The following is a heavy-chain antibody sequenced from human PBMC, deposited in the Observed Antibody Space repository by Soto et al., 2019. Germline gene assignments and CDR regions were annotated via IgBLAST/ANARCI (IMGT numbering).Heavy chain of an antibody. CDR2: VTAGDAKT. Sequence: QVQLVQSGADVKKPGASVKISCKASGHNFTQYRIHWVRQAPGPRLEWMGWVTAGDAKTEYSQKLQGRVTIWRDISATTVYLDLDGLRSEDTAVYYCARDLYMSSWFGVDPWGRRTQVIVSA. CDR3: ARDLYMSSWFGVDP. J-gene: IGHJ5*02. V-gene: IGHV1-3*01. CDR1: GHNFTQYR. D-gene: IGHD2-2*01.